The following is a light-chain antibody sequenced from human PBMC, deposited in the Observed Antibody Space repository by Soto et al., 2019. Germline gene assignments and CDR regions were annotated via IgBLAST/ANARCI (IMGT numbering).Light chain of an antibody. Sequence: EIVLTQSPGTLSLSPGEGATLSCRASQSVSSDYLVWYQQKPGQAPRLLIYGASSRATGIPDRFSGSGSGTDFTLTISRLEPEDFAVYYCQHYGNTPMTFGQGTRLEIK. CDR3: QHYGNTPMT. CDR2: GAS. J-gene: IGKJ5*01. CDR1: QSVSSDY. V-gene: IGKV3-20*01.